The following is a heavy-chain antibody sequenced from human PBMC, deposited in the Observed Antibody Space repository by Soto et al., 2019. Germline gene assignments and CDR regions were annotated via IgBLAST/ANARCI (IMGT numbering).Heavy chain of an antibody. Sequence: PSETLSLTCSVSGDSISTVDYFWAWVRQPPGQALEYIGYIYRSATTYYNPSFKSRVAISLDTSKSQFSLNVTSLTAADTAVYFCARGRYCLTGRCFPNWFDSWGQGTLVTVSS. CDR3: ARGRYCLTGRCFPNWFDS. D-gene: IGHD2-15*01. J-gene: IGHJ5*01. V-gene: IGHV4-30-4*01. CDR1: GDSISTVDYF. CDR2: IYRSATT.